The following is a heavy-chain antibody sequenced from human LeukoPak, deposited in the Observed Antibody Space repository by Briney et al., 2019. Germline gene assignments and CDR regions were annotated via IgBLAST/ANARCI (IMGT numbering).Heavy chain of an antibody. J-gene: IGHJ3*02. D-gene: IGHD3-16*01. V-gene: IGHV3-48*01. CDR3: ARDSREWGIDAFDI. CDR2: ISSSSSTI. Sequence: GGSLRLSCAASGFTFSSYSMNWVRQAPGKGLEWVSYISSSSSTIYYADSVKGRFTISRDNAKNSLYLQMNSLRAEDTAVYYCARDSREWGIDAFDIWGQGTMVTVSS. CDR1: GFTFSSYS.